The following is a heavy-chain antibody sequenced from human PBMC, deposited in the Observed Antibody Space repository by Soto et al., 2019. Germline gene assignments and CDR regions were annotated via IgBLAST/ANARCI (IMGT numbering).Heavy chain of an antibody. CDR2: INEDGNKQ. CDR1: RFTFNTYW. J-gene: IGHJ4*02. Sequence: EVQLVESGGGLVQPGGSLRLSCVVSRFTFNTYWMTWIRQAPGKGLEWVANINEDGNKQNYVDSVRGRFTISRDNAKTSLYLQMNSLRVEDTAVYYCATRAGAPADWGQGTLVTVSS. V-gene: IGHV3-7*01. D-gene: IGHD6-25*01. CDR3: ATRAGAPAD.